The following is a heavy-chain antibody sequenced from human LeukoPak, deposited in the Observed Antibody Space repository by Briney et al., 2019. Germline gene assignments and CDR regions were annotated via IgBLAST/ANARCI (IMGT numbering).Heavy chain of an antibody. CDR2: ISSSSSYI. Sequence: GGSLRLSCAASGFTFSSYSMNWVRQAPGKGLEWVSSISSSSSYIYYADSVKGRFTISRDNAKNSLYLQMNSLRAEDTAVYYCVRAYYYDSSGVPYYFDYWGQGTLVTVSS. D-gene: IGHD3-22*01. J-gene: IGHJ4*02. CDR3: VRAYYYDSSGVPYYFDY. V-gene: IGHV3-21*01. CDR1: GFTFSSYS.